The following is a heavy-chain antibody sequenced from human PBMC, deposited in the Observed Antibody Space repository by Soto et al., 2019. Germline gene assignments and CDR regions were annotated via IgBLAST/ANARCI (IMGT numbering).Heavy chain of an antibody. Sequence: GGSLRLSCAAFGFTFSSYSMSWVRQAPGKGLEWVSGFSTGGDGGTTYYIDSVKGRFTISRDNSKNMLFLQMNSLRGEDTAIYYCAKKVNSGPGSQYFDFWGQGTLVTVSS. CDR1: GFTFSSYS. J-gene: IGHJ4*02. D-gene: IGHD3-10*01. V-gene: IGHV3-23*01. CDR2: FSTGGDGGTT. CDR3: AKKVNSGPGSQYFDF.